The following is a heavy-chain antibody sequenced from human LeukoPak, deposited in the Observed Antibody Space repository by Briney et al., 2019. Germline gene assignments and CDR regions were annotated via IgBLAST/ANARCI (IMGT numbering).Heavy chain of an antibody. CDR1: GDSVSSNSAT. Sequence: SQTLSLTCAIFGDSVSSNSATWTWIRQSPSRGLEWLGRTYYRSKWYNDYALSVKSRITTNPDTSKNQFSLHLNSVTPEDTAVYFRARGTHSNSWYFCYLGQGTLVTVSS. V-gene: IGHV6-1*01. J-gene: IGHJ4*01. CDR3: ARGTHSNSWYFCY. D-gene: IGHD6-13*01. CDR2: TYYRSKWYN.